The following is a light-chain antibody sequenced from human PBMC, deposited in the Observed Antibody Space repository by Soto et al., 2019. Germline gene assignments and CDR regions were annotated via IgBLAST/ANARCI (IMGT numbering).Light chain of an antibody. CDR1: QSVSRY. V-gene: IGKV3-11*01. CDR2: DAS. CDR3: QQRSNWPLT. Sequence: EIVLTQSPSTLSLSPGERATLSCRASQSVSRYVAWYQQKPGQAPRLLIYDASNRATGIPARFSGSGSGTDFTLSISGLEPEDFPLYYCQQRSNWPLTFGGGTKVEIK. J-gene: IGKJ4*01.